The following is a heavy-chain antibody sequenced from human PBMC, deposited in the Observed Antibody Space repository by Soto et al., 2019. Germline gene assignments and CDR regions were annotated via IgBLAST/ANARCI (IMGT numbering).Heavy chain of an antibody. D-gene: IGHD2-2*01. J-gene: IGHJ6*02. V-gene: IGHV4-31*03. Sequence: QVQLQESGPGLVKPSQTLSLTCTVSGGSISSGGYYWSWLRQHPGKGLEWVGYIYYSGSTYYNPSLKSRVTISVDTSKNQFSRKRSSVTAADTAVYYCARDPICSSTSCYLYGRDVWGQGTTVTVSS. CDR3: ARDPICSSTSCYLYGRDV. CDR1: GGSISSGGYY. CDR2: IYYSGST.